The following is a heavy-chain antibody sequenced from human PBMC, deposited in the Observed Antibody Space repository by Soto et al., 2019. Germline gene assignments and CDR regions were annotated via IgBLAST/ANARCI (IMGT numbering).Heavy chain of an antibody. Sequence: SVKVSCKASGGTFSSYAISWVRQAPGQGLEWMGGIIPIFGTANCAQKFQGRVTITADESTSTAYMELSSLRSEDTAVYYCARVKPGGPADIVLMVYATPSYYYYGMDVWGQGTTVTVSS. J-gene: IGHJ6*02. CDR1: GGTFSSYA. CDR2: IIPIFGTA. V-gene: IGHV1-69*13. D-gene: IGHD2-8*01. CDR3: ARVKPGGPADIVLMVYATPSYYYYGMDV.